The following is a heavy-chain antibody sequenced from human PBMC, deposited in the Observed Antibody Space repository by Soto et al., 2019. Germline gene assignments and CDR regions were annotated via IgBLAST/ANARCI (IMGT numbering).Heavy chain of an antibody. CDR2: IKQDGSEK. CDR1: GFTFSSYW. D-gene: IGHD4-17*01. CDR3: AVSGNSYGDGKGY. Sequence: GGSLRLSCAASGFTFSSYWMSWVRQAPGKGLEWVANIKQDGSEKYYVDSVKGRFTISRDNAKNSLYLQMNSLRAEDTAVYYCAVSGNSYGDGKGYWGQGTLVTVSS. J-gene: IGHJ4*02. V-gene: IGHV3-7*01.